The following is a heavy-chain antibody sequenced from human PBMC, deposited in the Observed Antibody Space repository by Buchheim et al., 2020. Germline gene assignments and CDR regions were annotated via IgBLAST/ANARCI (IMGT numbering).Heavy chain of an antibody. CDR3: ASLVGATTWEDYYYYMDV. D-gene: IGHD1-26*01. V-gene: IGHV1-69*06. Sequence: QVQLVQSGAEVERPGSSVKVSCKASGGTFSTYAISWVRQAPGQGLEWMGGIIPIFGTANYAQTFQGRVTITADKSTSTPYLGLSSLRSEDTAVYYCASLVGATTWEDYYYYMDVWGKGTT. CDR2: IIPIFGTA. J-gene: IGHJ6*03. CDR1: GGTFSTYA.